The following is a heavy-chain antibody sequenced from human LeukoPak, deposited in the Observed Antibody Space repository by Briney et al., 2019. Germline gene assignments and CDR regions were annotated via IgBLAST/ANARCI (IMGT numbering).Heavy chain of an antibody. D-gene: IGHD2-2*01. V-gene: IGHV3-11*03. Sequence: GGSLRLSCAASGFTFSDYYMSRIRQAPGKGLEWVSYISSSSSYTNYADSVKGRFTISRDTAKNSLYLQMNGLRAEDTAVYYCATLGVPAAPYYFDYWGQGTLVTVSS. CDR1: GFTFSDYY. CDR2: ISSSSSYT. CDR3: ATLGVPAAPYYFDY. J-gene: IGHJ4*02.